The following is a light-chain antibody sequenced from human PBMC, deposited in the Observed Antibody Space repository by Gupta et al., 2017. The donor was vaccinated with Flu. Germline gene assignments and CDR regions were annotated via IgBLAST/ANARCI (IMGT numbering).Light chain of an antibody. CDR3: SSYTSRGTLV. J-gene: IGLJ2*01. Sequence: SITVSCTGTSSDVVGYNYVSWYQHHPGKAPKLIIYDVSNRPSGVSSRFSGSQSGNTASLTISGLQAEDEADFYCSSYTSRGTLVFGGGTKLTAL. CDR2: DVS. V-gene: IGLV2-14*03. CDR1: SSDVVGYNY.